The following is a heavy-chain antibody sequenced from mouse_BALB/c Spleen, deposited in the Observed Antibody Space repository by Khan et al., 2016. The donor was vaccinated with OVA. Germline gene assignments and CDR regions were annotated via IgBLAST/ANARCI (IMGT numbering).Heavy chain of an antibody. D-gene: IGHD1-1*01. J-gene: IGHJ2*01. CDR1: GYSFTGYF. CDR2: INPHIGET. Sequence: EVQLQQSGPELVKPGASVKISCKASGYSFTGYFMNWVMQSHGKSLEWIGRINPHIGETFYNQKFKDKATLTVEESSRTAPMELRSLASEDSEVYYGARKNCSDFDYWGQGTTLTVSS. V-gene: IGHV1-20*02. CDR3: ARKNCSDFDY.